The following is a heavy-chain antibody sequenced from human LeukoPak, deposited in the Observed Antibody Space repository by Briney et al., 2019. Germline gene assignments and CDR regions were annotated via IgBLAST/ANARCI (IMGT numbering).Heavy chain of an antibody. V-gene: IGHV4-59*01. CDR3: ARGRVYYDSSS. J-gene: IGHJ5*02. Sequence: PSETLSLTCTVSGGSISSYYWSWIRQPPGKGLERIGYIYYSGSTNYNPSLKSRVTISVDTSKNQFSLKLSSVTAADTAVYYCARGRVYYDSSSWGQGTLVTVSS. CDR1: GGSISSYY. D-gene: IGHD3-22*01. CDR2: IYYSGST.